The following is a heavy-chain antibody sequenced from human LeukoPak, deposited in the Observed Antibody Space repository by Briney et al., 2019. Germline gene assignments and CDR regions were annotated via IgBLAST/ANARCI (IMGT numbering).Heavy chain of an antibody. CDR3: ARARSCSGGSCFVYYFDY. CDR1: GFTFSNYS. D-gene: IGHD2-15*01. V-gene: IGHV3-21*01. CDR2: ISSSSSYI. Sequence: GGSLRLSCAASGFTFSNYSMNWVRQAPGKGLEWVSSISSSSSYIYYADSVKGRFTISRDNAKNSLYLQMNSLRAEDTAVYYCARARSCSGGSCFVYYFDYWGQGTLVTVSS. J-gene: IGHJ4*02.